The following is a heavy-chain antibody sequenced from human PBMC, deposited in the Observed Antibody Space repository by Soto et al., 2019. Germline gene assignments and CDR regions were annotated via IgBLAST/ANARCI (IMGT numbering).Heavy chain of an antibody. J-gene: IGHJ4*02. CDR1: GGSISSGGYS. CDR3: ARGLSSASPYSGGWYYFDA. V-gene: IGHV4-30-2*01. Sequence: SETLSLTCAVSGGSISSGGYSWSWIRQPPGKGLEWIGYIYYSDGSTYYNPSLKSRVTISVDRSKNQFSLNLSSVTAADTAVYYCARGLSSASPYSGGWYYFDAWGQGTTVTVSS. CDR2: IYYSDGST. D-gene: IGHD3-9*01.